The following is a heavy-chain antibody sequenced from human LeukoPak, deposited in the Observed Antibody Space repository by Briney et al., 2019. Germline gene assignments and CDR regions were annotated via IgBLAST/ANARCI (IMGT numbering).Heavy chain of an antibody. CDR3: ARYRSSSWYTFDY. J-gene: IGHJ4*02. V-gene: IGHV3-33*01. Sequence: GGSLRLSCAASGFAFSSYGMHWVRQAPGKGLEWVAVIWYDGSNKYYADSVKGRFTISRDNSKNTLYLQMNSLRAEDTAVYYCARYRSSSWYTFDYWGQGTLVTVSS. D-gene: IGHD6-13*01. CDR2: IWYDGSNK. CDR1: GFAFSSYG.